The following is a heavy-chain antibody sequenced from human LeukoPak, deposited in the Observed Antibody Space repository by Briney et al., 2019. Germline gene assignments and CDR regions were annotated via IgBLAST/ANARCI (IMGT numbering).Heavy chain of an antibody. J-gene: IGHJ4*02. V-gene: IGHV3-23*01. D-gene: IGHD2-2*01. CDR1: GFTFNSYA. CDR3: ARASTEVYCSSTSCVTDY. Sequence: GGSLRLSCATSGFTFNSYAMSWVRQAPGKGLEWVSAISGSGDATYYADSVKGRFTISRDNSKNTLYLQMNSLRAEDTAVYYCARASTEVYCSSTSCVTDYWGQGTLVTVSS. CDR2: ISGSGDAT.